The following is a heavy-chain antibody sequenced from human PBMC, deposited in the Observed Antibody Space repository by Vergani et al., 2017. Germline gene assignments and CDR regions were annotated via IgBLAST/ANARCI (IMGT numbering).Heavy chain of an antibody. J-gene: IGHJ4*02. V-gene: IGHV3-23*01. Sequence: EVQLLESGGGLVQPGGSLRLSCAASGFPFSSYAMSWVRQAPGKGLEWVSAISGSGGSTYYADSVKGRFTISRDNSKNTLYLQMNSLRAEDTAVYYCAKRSSAATMRSHFDYWGQGTLVTVSS. D-gene: IGHD5-12*01. CDR3: AKRSSAATMRSHFDY. CDR2: ISGSGGST. CDR1: GFPFSSYA.